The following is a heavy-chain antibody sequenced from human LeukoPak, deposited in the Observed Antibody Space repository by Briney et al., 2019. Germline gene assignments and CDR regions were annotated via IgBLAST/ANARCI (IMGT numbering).Heavy chain of an antibody. D-gene: IGHD1-26*01. J-gene: IGHJ3*02. CDR2: ISGSGGST. CDR3: AKGIVGAAGVFDI. CDR1: GFTFSSYA. V-gene: IGHV3-23*01. Sequence: GASLRLSCAASGFTFSSYAMSWVRQAPGKGLEWVSGISGSGGSTYYADSVKGRFTISRDNSKNTLYLQMNSLRAEDTAVYYCAKGIVGAAGVFDIWGQGIMVIVSS.